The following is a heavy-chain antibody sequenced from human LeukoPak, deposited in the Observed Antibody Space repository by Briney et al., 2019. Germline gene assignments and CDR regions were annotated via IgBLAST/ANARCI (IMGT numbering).Heavy chain of an antibody. CDR2: IYYSGST. D-gene: IGHD3-9*01. Sequence: SETLSLTCTVSGGSISSYYWSWIRQPPGKGLEWIGYIYYSGSTNYNPSLKSRVTISVDTSKNQFSLKVSSVTAADTAVYYCAREEITYYDILTGYSAKFDPWGQGTLVTVSS. J-gene: IGHJ5*02. CDR3: AREEITYYDILTGYSAKFDP. CDR1: GGSISSYY. V-gene: IGHV4-59*12.